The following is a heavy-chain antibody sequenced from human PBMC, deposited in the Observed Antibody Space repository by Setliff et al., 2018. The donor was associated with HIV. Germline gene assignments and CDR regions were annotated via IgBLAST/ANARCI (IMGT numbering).Heavy chain of an antibody. CDR3: ARGKVLRGNILYY. CDR1: GYIVTSNY. Sequence: ASVKVSCKASGYIVTSNYIHWVRQAPGQGLEWMGEINPGSGATRHAQNFQGRVTMTRNTSISTAYMDLSSLRSEDTAVYYCARGKVLRGNILYYWGQGTLVTVSS. V-gene: IGHV1-46*01. D-gene: IGHD2-8*01. J-gene: IGHJ4*02. CDR2: INPGSGAT.